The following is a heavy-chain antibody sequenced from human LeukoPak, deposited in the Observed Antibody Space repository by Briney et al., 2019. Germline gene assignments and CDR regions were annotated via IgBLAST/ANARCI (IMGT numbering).Heavy chain of an antibody. V-gene: IGHV4-59*01. CDR1: GASISRYY. J-gene: IGHJ4*02. CDR2: IYYSGTT. Sequence: SETVSLTCTVSGASISRYYWSWIRQPPGKGLEWIGYIYYSGTTNYNPPLKSRVTISVDTSKNQFSLKLSSVTAADTAVYYCARGVYIAAAQYGYWGQGTLVTVSS. D-gene: IGHD6-13*01. CDR3: ARGVYIAAAQYGY.